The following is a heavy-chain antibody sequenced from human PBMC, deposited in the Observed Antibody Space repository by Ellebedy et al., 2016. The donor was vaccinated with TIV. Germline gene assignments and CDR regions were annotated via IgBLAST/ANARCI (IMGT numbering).Heavy chain of an antibody. J-gene: IGHJ5*02. Sequence: MPSETLSLTCAVYGGSFSGYYWSWIRQPPGKGLEWIGEINHSGSTNYNPSLKSRVTISVDTSKNQFSLKLSSVTAADTAVYYCAREGGKQWLVPYNWFDPWGQGTLVTVSS. CDR3: AREGGKQWLVPYNWFDP. V-gene: IGHV4-34*01. CDR1: GGSFSGYY. CDR2: INHSGST. D-gene: IGHD6-19*01.